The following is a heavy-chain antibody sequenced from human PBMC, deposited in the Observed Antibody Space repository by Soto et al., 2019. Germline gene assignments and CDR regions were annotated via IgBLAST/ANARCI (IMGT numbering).Heavy chain of an antibody. CDR1: GFTFSSYA. D-gene: IGHD5-18*01. CDR2: ISGSGGST. Sequence: PGGSLRLSCVASGFTFSSYAMTWVREAPGKGLEWVSTISGSGGSTYYADSVKGRFTISRDNSKKTLYLQMNSLRAEDTAVYYCAKAFGWIQLWSSYYYYGMDVWGQGTTVTVSS. V-gene: IGHV3-23*01. J-gene: IGHJ6*02. CDR3: AKAFGWIQLWSSYYYYGMDV.